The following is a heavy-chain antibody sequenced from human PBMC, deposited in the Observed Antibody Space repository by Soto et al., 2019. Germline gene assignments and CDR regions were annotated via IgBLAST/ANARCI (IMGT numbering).Heavy chain of an antibody. CDR3: ARETYYDILTGYYFDAFDI. D-gene: IGHD3-9*01. V-gene: IGHV4-34*01. CDR1: GGSFSGYY. J-gene: IGHJ3*02. CDR2: INHSGST. Sequence: QVQLQQWGAGLLKPSETLSLTCAVYGGSFSGYYWSWIRQPPGKGLEWIGEINHSGSTNYNPSLKSRVTISVDTSKNQFSLKLSSVTAADTAVYYCARETYYDILTGYYFDAFDIWGQGTMVTASS.